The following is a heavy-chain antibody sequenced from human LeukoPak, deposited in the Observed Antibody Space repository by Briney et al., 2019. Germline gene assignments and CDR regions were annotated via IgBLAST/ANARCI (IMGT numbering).Heavy chain of an antibody. CDR3: ARADRYYYDSSGPLGP. CDR2: ILPVSNTA. Sequence: ASVKVSCKASGGSFSNFGISWVRQAPGQGLEWVGGILPVSNTANNAQNFQGRVTFTADTSTGTAYMELSSLRSEDTAVYYCARADRYYYDSSGPLGPWGQGTLVTVSS. J-gene: IGHJ5*02. D-gene: IGHD3-22*01. CDR1: GGSFSNFG. V-gene: IGHV1-69*06.